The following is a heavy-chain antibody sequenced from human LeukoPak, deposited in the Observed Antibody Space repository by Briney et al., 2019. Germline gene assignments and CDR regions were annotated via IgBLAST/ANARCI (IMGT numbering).Heavy chain of an antibody. J-gene: IGHJ4*02. CDR2: ISSGSTHI. V-gene: IGHV3-21*01. D-gene: IGHD6-13*01. Sequence: PGGSLRLSCAASGLTFSSYSMNWVRQAPGKGLEWVSSISSGSTHISYADSVKGRFIISRGNAKNSLYLQMNSLRAEDTAVYYCARDGIAAAGIDYWGQGTLVTVSS. CDR1: GLTFSSYS. CDR3: ARDGIAAAGIDY.